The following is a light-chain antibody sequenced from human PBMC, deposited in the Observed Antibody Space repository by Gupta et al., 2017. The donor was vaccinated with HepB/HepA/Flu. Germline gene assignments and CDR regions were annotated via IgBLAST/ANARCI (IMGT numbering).Light chain of an antibody. CDR1: NSNIGNNP. CDR2: SNI. J-gene: IGLJ3*02. V-gene: IGLV1-44*01. Sequence: QSVLTHPPSASGTPGQRVTISCSGSNSNIGNNPVNWYQQVPGTAPKLLIYSNIHRPSGVPDRFSGSKSGTSASLAISGLQSEEEADYYCAAWDDRLKGQVFGGGTKLTVL. CDR3: AAWDDRLKGQV.